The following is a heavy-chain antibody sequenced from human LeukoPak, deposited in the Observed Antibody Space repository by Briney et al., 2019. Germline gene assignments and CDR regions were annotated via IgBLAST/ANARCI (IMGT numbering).Heavy chain of an antibody. D-gene: IGHD3-3*01. J-gene: IGHJ4*02. CDR3: AKEDFWSGYQYFDY. CDR1: GFTVSSYA. V-gene: IGHV3-23*01. Sequence: GGSLRLSCAVSGFTVSSYAMSWVRQAPGKGPEWVSSVSGSGGGTYYADSVKGRFTISRDNSKNTLYLQMNSLRAEDTAVYYCAKEDFWSGYQYFDYWGQGTLVTVSS. CDR2: VSGSGGGT.